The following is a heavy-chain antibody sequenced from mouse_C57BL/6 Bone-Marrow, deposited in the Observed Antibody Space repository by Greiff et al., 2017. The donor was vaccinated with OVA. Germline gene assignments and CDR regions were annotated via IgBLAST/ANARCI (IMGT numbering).Heavy chain of an antibody. V-gene: IGHV1-52*01. CDR1: GYTFTSYW. J-gene: IGHJ2*01. D-gene: IGHD1-1*01. CDR3: ARSPLTTVVAADY. CDR2: IDPSDSEN. Sequence: QVQLKQPGAELVRPGSSVKLSCKASGYTFTSYWMHWVKQRPLQGLEWIGNIDPSDSENHYNQKFKDKATLTVDKSSSTAYMQLSSLTSEDSAVYYCARSPLTTVVAADYWGQGTTLTVSS.